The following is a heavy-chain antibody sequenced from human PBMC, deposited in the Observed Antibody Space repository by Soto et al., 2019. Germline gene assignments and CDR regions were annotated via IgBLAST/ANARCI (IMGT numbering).Heavy chain of an antibody. V-gene: IGHV4-39*01. CDR1: GGSISSSSYY. CDR3: ARHLSVVVVAATLNWFDP. J-gene: IGHJ5*02. CDR2: IYYSGST. Sequence: SETLSLTCTVSGGSISSSSYYWGWIRQPPGKGLEWIGSIYYSGSTYYNASLKGRVTISVDTSKNQFSLKLSSVTAADTAVYYCARHLSVVVVAATLNWFDPWGQGTLVTVSS. D-gene: IGHD2-15*01.